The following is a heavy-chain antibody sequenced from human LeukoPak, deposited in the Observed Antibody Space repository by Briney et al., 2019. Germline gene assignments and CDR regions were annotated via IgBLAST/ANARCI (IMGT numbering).Heavy chain of an antibody. Sequence: PSETLSLTCAVYGGSFSGYYWSWIRQPPGKGLEWIGEMNHSGGTNYNPSLKSRVSISVHTAKNQFSLKVNSVTAADTAVYYCARDYSNPLGGDAFDIWGQGTMVTVSS. CDR3: ARDYSNPLGGDAFDI. CDR2: MNHSGGT. J-gene: IGHJ3*02. V-gene: IGHV4-34*01. CDR1: GGSFSGYY. D-gene: IGHD4-11*01.